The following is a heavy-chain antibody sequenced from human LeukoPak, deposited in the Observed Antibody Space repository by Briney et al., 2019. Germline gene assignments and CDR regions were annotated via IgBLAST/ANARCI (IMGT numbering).Heavy chain of an antibody. D-gene: IGHD2-15*01. V-gene: IGHV4-4*07. CDR1: GGSMSSYY. Sequence: SETLSLTCTVSGGSMSSYYWSWIRQPAVKALEWIGRIYTSGSTNYNPSLKSRVTMSVGTSKNQFSLKLSSVTAADTAVYYCARSYCSGGSCTSENYHYYMDVWGNGTTVTVSS. J-gene: IGHJ6*03. CDR3: ARSYCSGGSCTSENYHYYMDV. CDR2: IYTSGST.